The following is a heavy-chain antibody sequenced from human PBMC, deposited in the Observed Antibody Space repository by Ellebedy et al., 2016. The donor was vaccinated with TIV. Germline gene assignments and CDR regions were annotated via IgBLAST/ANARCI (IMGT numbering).Heavy chain of an antibody. V-gene: IGHV7-4-1*02. J-gene: IGHJ6*03. D-gene: IGHD1-1*01. Sequence: ASVKVSCKASGYTLNAYPMNWVRQVPGQGLEWLGWINTNTGNPTYAPDFKGQFVFSLDTSVSTAYLEISRLRAEDTAVYYSARDPRYNWTDRDYYHMDVWGKGTTVIVSS. CDR2: INTNTGNP. CDR1: GYTLNAYP. CDR3: ARDPRYNWTDRDYYHMDV.